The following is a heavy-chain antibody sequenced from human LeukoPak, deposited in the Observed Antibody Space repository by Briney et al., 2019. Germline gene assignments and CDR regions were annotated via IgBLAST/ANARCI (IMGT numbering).Heavy chain of an antibody. D-gene: IGHD3-10*01. V-gene: IGHV3-74*01. Sequence: GGSLRLSCAASGFTFSSNWMHWVRHVPGKGLVWVSLINPSGSFTTYADSVKGRFTISRDNAKNRLYMQMNSLTVEDTAVYYCARDMIRGVVNNWGQGALVTVSS. CDR2: INPSGSFT. CDR1: GFTFSSNW. CDR3: ARDMIRGVVNN. J-gene: IGHJ4*02.